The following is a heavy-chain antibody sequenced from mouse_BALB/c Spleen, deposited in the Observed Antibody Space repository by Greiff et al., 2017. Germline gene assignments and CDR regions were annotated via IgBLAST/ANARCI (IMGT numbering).Heavy chain of an antibody. CDR1: GYTFTSYW. CDR2: IDPSDSYT. Sequence: VQLQQPGAELVKPGASVKMSCKASGYTFTSYWMHWVKQRPGQGLEWIGVIDPSDSYTSYNQKFKGKATLTVDTSSSTAYMQLSSLTSEDSAVYYCTRSGSSDAMDYWGQGTSVTVSS. D-gene: IGHD1-1*01. V-gene: IGHV1S127*01. CDR3: TRSGSSDAMDY. J-gene: IGHJ4*01.